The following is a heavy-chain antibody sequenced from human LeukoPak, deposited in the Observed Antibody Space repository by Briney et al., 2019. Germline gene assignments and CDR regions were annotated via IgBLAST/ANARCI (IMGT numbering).Heavy chain of an antibody. D-gene: IGHD5-18*01. Sequence: SETLSLTCTVSGYSISSGYYWGWIRQPPGKGLEWIGSIYHSGSTYYNPSLKSRVTISVDTSKNQFSLKLSSVTAADTAVYYCRTAMVRAYYYYYYMDVWGKGTTVTVSS. CDR2: IYHSGST. CDR3: RTAMVRAYYYYYYMDV. CDR1: GYSISSGYY. J-gene: IGHJ6*03. V-gene: IGHV4-38-2*02.